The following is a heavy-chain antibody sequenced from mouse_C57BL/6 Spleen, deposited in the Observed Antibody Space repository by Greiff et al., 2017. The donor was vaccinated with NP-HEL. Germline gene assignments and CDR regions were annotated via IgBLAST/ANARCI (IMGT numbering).Heavy chain of an antibody. CDR3: TRKDSSGLFDD. Sequence: QVQLQQSGAELVRPGASVTLSCKASGYTFTDYEMHWVKQTPVHGLEWIGAIDPETGGTAYNQKFKGKAILTADKSSSTAYMELRSLTSEDSAVYYCTRKDSSGLFDDWGQGTLVTVSA. V-gene: IGHV1-15*01. CDR1: GYTFTDYE. CDR2: IDPETGGT. D-gene: IGHD3-2*02. J-gene: IGHJ3*01.